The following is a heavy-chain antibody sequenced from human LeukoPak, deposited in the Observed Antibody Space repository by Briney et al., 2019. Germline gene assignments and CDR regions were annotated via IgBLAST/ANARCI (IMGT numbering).Heavy chain of an antibody. CDR1: GGTFSSLT. D-gene: IGHD2-2*01. CDR3: ARVVTPRYCSSPSCYWKGWFDP. Sequence: SVKVSCKASGGTFSSLTINWVRQAPGQGLEWMGGIIPIFGRANYAQKFQGRVTITADESTGTAYMELSSLTSEDTAVYYCARVVTPRYCSSPSCYWKGWFDPWGQGTLVTVSS. V-gene: IGHV1-69*13. CDR2: IIPIFGRA. J-gene: IGHJ5*02.